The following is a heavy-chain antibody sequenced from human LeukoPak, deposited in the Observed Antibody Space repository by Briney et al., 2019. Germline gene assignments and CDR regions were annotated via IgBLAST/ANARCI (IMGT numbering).Heavy chain of an antibody. CDR2: IYYSGST. Sequence: PSETLSLTCTVSGGSISSYYWSWIRQPPGKGLEWIGYIYYSGSTNYNPSLKSRVTISVDTSKNQFSLKLSSVTAADTAVYYCARGGSGWYYDNWGQGSLVTVSS. CDR1: GGSISSYY. D-gene: IGHD6-19*01. CDR3: ARGGSGWYYDN. V-gene: IGHV4-59*01. J-gene: IGHJ4*02.